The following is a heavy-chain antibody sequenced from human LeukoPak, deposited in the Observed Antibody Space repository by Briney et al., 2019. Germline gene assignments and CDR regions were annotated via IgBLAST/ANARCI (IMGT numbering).Heavy chain of an antibody. Sequence: SETLSLTCTVSGYSISSGYYWGWIRQPPGKGLEWIGSIYHSGSTYYNPSLKSRVTISVDTSKNQFSLKLISVTAADTAVYYCARRRRWAAAEIVYWGQGTLVTVSS. CDR1: GYSISSGYY. D-gene: IGHD6-13*01. J-gene: IGHJ4*02. CDR3: ARRRRWAAAEIVY. V-gene: IGHV4-38-2*02. CDR2: IYHSGST.